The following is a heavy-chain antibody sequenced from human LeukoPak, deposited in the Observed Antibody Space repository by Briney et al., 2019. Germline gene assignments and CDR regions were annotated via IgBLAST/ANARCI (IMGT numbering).Heavy chain of an antibody. CDR2: ISNRGDTI. J-gene: IGHJ5*02. CDR3: VRGGFYWFDP. D-gene: IGHD1-26*01. Sequence: PGGSLRLSCAASGFTLSDNYMTWIRQAPGKGLEWVSSISNRGDTIYYADSVKGRFSISRDNAKNSLYLQMNDLRVDDTAVYYCVRGGFYWFDPWGQGTLVTVSS. CDR1: GFTLSDNY. V-gene: IGHV3-11*01.